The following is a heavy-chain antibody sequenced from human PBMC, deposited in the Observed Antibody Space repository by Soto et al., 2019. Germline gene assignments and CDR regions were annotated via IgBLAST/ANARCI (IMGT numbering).Heavy chain of an antibody. D-gene: IGHD2-15*01. V-gene: IGHV1-69*18. CDR1: GDTFKSYA. CDR2: IIPLFVTA. J-gene: IGHJ6*02. Sequence: QVQLVQSGAEVKKPGSSVKVSCKVSGDTFKSYAFSWVRQAPGQGLEWMGRIIPLFVTADYPLRFQGRVTISADESTSTAYMELSSLRSEDTAVYYCARDTDVVVVAATLNFYDYGLDVWGQGTTVTVSS. CDR3: ARDTDVVVVAATLNFYDYGLDV.